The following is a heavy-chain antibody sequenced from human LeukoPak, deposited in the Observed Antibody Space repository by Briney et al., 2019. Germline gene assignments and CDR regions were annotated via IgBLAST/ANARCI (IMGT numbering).Heavy chain of an antibody. CDR3: ARVSRAAAAEPPVDY. D-gene: IGHD6-13*01. Sequence: PGGSLRLSCAASGFTFSTYGMNWVRQAPGKGLEWVASISSSGAYKYYADSMKGRFTISRDNARNSLFLQMKSLRAEDTAVYYCARVSRAAAAEPPVDYWGQGTLVTVSS. CDR2: ISSSGAYK. V-gene: IGHV3-21*01. J-gene: IGHJ4*02. CDR1: GFTFSTYG.